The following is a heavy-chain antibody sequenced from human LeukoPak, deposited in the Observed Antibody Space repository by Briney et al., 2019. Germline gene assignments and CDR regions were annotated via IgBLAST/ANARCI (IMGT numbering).Heavy chain of an antibody. J-gene: IGHJ4*02. CDR1: GFTFDDYA. D-gene: IGHD3-16*01. V-gene: IGHV3-9*01. Sequence: GGSLRLSCASSGFTFDDYAMHWVRQGPGKGLEWVSGISRNGGSIGYADSVKGRFTISRDNAKNSLYLQMNSLRIEDTALYYCAKGRGGLVIPAYFGNWGQGTPVTVSS. CDR2: ISRNGGSI. CDR3: AKGRGGLVIPAYFGN.